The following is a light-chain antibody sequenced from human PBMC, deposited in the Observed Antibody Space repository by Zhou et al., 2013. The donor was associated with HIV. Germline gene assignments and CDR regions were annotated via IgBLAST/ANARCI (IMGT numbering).Light chain of an antibody. J-gene: IGLJ3*02. V-gene: IGLV1-36*01. CDR3: AAWDDSLGV. Sequence: QSVLTQPPSVSGAPRQRVTISCSGSNSNIGNNGVSWYQQLPGKAPQLLIYYDDLLPSGVSDRFSGSKSGTSASLAISGLRSEDEADYYCAAWDDSLGVFGGGTKLTVL. CDR1: NSNIGNNG. CDR2: YDD.